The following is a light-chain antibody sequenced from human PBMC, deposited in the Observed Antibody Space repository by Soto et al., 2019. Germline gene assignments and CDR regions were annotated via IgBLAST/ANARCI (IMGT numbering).Light chain of an antibody. CDR3: SSYTSSSTYV. CDR1: SRDVGYYNY. V-gene: IGLV2-14*01. Sequence: QSVLTQPASVSGSPGQSITISCTGTSRDVGYYNYVSWYQQHPGKAPKLMIYDVSNRPSGVSNRFSGSKSGNTASLTISGLQAEDEADYHCSSYTSSSTYVFGSGTKLTVL. J-gene: IGLJ1*01. CDR2: DVS.